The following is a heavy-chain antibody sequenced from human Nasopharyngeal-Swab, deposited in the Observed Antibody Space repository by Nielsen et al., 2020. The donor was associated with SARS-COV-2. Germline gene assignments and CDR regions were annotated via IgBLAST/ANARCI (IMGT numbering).Heavy chain of an antibody. D-gene: IGHD4-17*01. J-gene: IGHJ4*02. CDR3: ARDAPAHYGAFY. CDR2: IAHDASNE. V-gene: IGHV3-30*03. Sequence: GESLKISCAASGFTFSSFVMHWVRQAPGKGLEWVAFIAHDASNENYGDSVKGRFSISRVSSKNTLYLQMDSLRGEDTAVYYFARDAPAHYGAFYWGRGTLFTVSS. CDR1: GFTFSSFV.